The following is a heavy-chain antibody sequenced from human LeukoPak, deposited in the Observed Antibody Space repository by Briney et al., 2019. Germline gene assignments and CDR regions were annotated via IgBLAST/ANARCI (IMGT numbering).Heavy chain of an antibody. CDR3: ARGYCSSTSCYLYYYYMDV. J-gene: IGHJ6*03. D-gene: IGHD2-2*01. V-gene: IGHV1-8*01. CDR2: MNPNSGNT. CDR1: GYTFTNYD. Sequence: ASVKVSCKASGYTFTNYDINWVRQATGQGLEWMGWMNPNSGNTGYAQKFQGRVTMTRNTSISTAYMELSSLRSEDTAVYYCARGYCSSTSCYLYYYYMDVWGKGTTVTVSS.